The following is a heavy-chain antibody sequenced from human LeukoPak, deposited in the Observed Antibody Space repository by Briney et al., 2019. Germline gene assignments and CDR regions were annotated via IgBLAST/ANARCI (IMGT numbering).Heavy chain of an antibody. CDR3: ARGPYSDILTGYPPGGPRLDY. D-gene: IGHD3-9*01. V-gene: IGHV3-21*01. CDR2: ITSSGSYM. CDR1: GFTFSSFS. J-gene: IGHJ4*01. Sequence: PGGSLRLSCAASGFTFSSFSMDWVRQAPGKGLEWVSSITSSGSYMYYADSVKGRFTISRDNTKNSLYLQMDSLRAEDTAVYYCARGPYSDILTGYPPGGPRLDYWGHGTLVTVSS.